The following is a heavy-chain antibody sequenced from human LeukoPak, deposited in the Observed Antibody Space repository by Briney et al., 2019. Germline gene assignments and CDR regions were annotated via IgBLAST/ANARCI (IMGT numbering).Heavy chain of an antibody. CDR3: ARDNGSGRHPFDY. J-gene: IGHJ4*02. V-gene: IGHV4-30-4*01. CDR1: GGSISSGDYY. Sequence: SETLSLTCTVSGGSISSGDYYWSWIRQPPGKGLEWIGYIYYSGSTYYNPSLKSRVTISVDTSKNQFSLKLSSVTAADTAVYYCARDNGSGRHPFDYWGQGTLVTVSS. CDR2: IYYSGST. D-gene: IGHD3-10*01.